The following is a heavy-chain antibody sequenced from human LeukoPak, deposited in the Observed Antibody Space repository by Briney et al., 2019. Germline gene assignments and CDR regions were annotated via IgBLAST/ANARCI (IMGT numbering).Heavy chain of an antibody. V-gene: IGHV4-59*01. J-gene: IGHJ5*02. CDR1: GGSISSYH. Sequence: KPSETLSLTCTVSGGSISSYHWSWIRQPPGKGLEWIGYIYYSGSTNYNPSLKSRVTISVDTSKNQFSLKLSSVTAADTAVYYCANFKAVFPAGWFDPWGQGTLVTVSS. CDR3: ANFKAVFPAGWFDP. CDR2: IYYSGST.